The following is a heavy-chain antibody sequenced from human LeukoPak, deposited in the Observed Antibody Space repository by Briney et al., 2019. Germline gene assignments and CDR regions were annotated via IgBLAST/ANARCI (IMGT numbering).Heavy chain of an antibody. CDR1: GYTFTGYY. CDR2: INPNSGGT. D-gene: IGHD6-19*01. V-gene: IGHV1-2*04. Sequence: ASVKVSCKASGYTFTGYYMHWVRQAPGQGLEWMRWINPNSGGTNYAQKFQGWVTMTRDTSISTAYMELSRLRSDDTAVYYCARGSPERGIAVAGTAGDYWGQGTLVTVSS. J-gene: IGHJ4*02. CDR3: ARGSPERGIAVAGTAGDY.